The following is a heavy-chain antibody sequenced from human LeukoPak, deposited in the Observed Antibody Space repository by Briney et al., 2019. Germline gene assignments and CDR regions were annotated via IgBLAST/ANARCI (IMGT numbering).Heavy chain of an antibody. J-gene: IGHJ4*02. CDR3: ARVGGRYSPLGY. V-gene: IGHV3-7*01. CDR1: GFSFSSCV. D-gene: IGHD3-16*02. Sequence: GRSLRLSCAASGFSFSSCVMNWVRQAPGKGLEWVANIKQDGSEKYYVDSVKGRFTISRDNAKNSLYLQMISLRAEDTAVYYCARVGGRYSPLGYWGQGTLVTVSS. CDR2: IKQDGSEK.